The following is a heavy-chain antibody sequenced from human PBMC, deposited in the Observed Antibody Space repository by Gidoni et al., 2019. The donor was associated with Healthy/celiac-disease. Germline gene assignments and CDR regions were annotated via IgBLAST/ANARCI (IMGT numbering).Heavy chain of an antibody. Sequence: GSTYYNPSLKSRVTISVDTSKNQFSLKLSSVTAADTAVYYCARLQWLRFQSSSWFDPWGQGTLVTVSS. CDR3: ARLQWLRFQSSSWFDP. D-gene: IGHD5-12*01. J-gene: IGHJ5*02. V-gene: IGHV4-30-2*04. CDR2: GST.